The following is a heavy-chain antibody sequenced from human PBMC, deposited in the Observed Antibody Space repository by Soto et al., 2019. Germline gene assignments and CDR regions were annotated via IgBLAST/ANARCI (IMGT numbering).Heavy chain of an antibody. J-gene: IGHJ3*02. D-gene: IGHD1-26*01. CDR3: ARHKLPSGSYLPDAFDI. CDR1: GGSISSSSYY. CDR2: IYYSGST. Sequence: SETLSLTCTVSGGSISSSSYYWGWIRRPPGKGLEWIGSIYYSGSTYYNPSLKSRVTISVDTSKNQFSLKLSSVTAADTAVYYCARHKLPSGSYLPDAFDIWGQGTMVTVSS. V-gene: IGHV4-39*01.